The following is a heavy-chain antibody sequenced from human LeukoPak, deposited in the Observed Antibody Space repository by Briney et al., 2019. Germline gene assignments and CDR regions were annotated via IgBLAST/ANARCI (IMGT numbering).Heavy chain of an antibody. CDR3: AKEGSYYYDSSDYYYPFEY. D-gene: IGHD3-22*01. CDR1: GFTFSSYW. J-gene: IGHJ4*02. CDR2: IKQDGSEK. Sequence: GGSLRLSCAASGFTFSSYWMSWVRQAPGKGLEWVANIKQDGSEKYYVDSVKGRFTISRDNAKNSLYLQMNSLRAEDTAVYYCAKEGSYYYDSSDYYYPFEYWGQGTLVTVSS. V-gene: IGHV3-7*03.